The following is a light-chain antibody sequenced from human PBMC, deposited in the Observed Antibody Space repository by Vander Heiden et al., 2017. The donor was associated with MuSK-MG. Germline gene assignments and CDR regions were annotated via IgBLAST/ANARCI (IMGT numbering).Light chain of an antibody. V-gene: IGKV1-39*01. CDR2: AAS. J-gene: IGKJ2*01. CDR3: QQSHSALMYT. Sequence: VGDKVTITCRASQTISTYLSWYQQKPGKAPKLLIYAASSLQSGVPSRFSGSGSGTDFTLTISSLQPEDFATYYCQQSHSALMYTFGQGTKLEIK. CDR1: QTISTY.